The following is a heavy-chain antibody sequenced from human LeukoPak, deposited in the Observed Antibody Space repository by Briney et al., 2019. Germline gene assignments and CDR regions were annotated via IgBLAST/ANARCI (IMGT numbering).Heavy chain of an antibody. J-gene: IGHJ4*02. Sequence: GGSLRLSCAASGFTFDDYGMSWVRQAPGKGLEWVANIKQDGSEKYYVDSVKGRFTISRDNAKNSLYLQMNSLRAEDTAVYYCARDPSYYYGSGSYYGGHDYWGQGTLVTVSS. V-gene: IGHV3-7*01. CDR2: IKQDGSEK. D-gene: IGHD3-10*01. CDR3: ARDPSYYYGSGSYYGGHDY. CDR1: GFTFDDYG.